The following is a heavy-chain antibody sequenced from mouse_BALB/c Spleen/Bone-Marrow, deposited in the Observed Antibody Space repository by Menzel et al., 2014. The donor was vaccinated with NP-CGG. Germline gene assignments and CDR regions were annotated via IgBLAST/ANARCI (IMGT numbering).Heavy chain of an antibody. J-gene: IGHJ3*01. D-gene: IGHD1-1*01. CDR2: IDPETGGT. CDR1: GYTFTDYE. CDR3: TREGYYGSSPALFAC. V-gene: IGHV1-15*01. Sequence: VQLQQSGAELVRPGVSVTLSCKASGYTFTDYEMHWVKQTPVHGLEWIGAIDPETGGTAYNQKFKGKATLTADKSSSTAYMEHRSLTYEDSAVYYCTREGYYGSSPALFACWGQCTLVPVSA.